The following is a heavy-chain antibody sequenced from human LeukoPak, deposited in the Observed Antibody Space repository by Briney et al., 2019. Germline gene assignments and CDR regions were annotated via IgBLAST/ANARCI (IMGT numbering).Heavy chain of an antibody. CDR1: GGSFSGYY. Sequence: SSETLSLTCAVYGGSFSGYYWSWIRQPPGKGLEWIGEINHSGSTNYNPSLKSRVTISVDTSKNQFSLKLSSVTAADTAVYYCAREAYCGGDCRPYYFDYWGQGTLVTVSS. CDR2: INHSGST. J-gene: IGHJ4*02. D-gene: IGHD2-21*02. CDR3: AREAYCGGDCRPYYFDY. V-gene: IGHV4-34*01.